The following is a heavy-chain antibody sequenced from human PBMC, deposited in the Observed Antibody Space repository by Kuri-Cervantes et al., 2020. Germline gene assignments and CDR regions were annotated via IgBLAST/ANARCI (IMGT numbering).Heavy chain of an antibody. Sequence: SETLSLTCTVSGGSISSYYWSWIRQPAGKGLEWIGRIYTSGSTNYNPSLKSRVTISVDTSKNQFSLKLSSVTAADTAVYYCARLWNRNNGGAFDIWGQGTMVTVSS. CDR2: IYTSGST. CDR1: GGSISSYY. J-gene: IGHJ3*02. D-gene: IGHD1-14*01. CDR3: ARLWNRNNGGAFDI. V-gene: IGHV4-4*07.